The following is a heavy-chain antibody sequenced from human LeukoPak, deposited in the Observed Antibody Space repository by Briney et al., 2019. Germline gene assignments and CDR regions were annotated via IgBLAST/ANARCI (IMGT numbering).Heavy chain of an antibody. Sequence: HSGGSLRLSCAASGFTFDDYAMHWVRQAPGKGLEWVSGISWNSGSIGYADSVKGRLTISRDNAKNSLYLQMNSLRAEDTALYYCAKDHCSSTSCYSNWFDPWGQGTLVTVSS. V-gene: IGHV3-9*01. D-gene: IGHD2-2*02. CDR2: ISWNSGSI. CDR1: GFTFDDYA. J-gene: IGHJ5*02. CDR3: AKDHCSSTSCYSNWFDP.